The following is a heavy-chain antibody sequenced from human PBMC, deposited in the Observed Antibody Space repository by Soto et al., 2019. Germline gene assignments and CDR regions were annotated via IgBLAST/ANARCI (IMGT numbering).Heavy chain of an antibody. J-gene: IGHJ6*02. CDR3: ARSIAARNYYYGMDV. D-gene: IGHD6-6*01. Sequence: ASVKVSCKASGYTFTSYYMHWVRQAPGQGLEWMGIINPSGGSTSYAQKFQGRVTMTRDTSTSTVYMELSSLRSEDTAVYYCARSIAARNYYYGMDVWGQGTTVTVSS. V-gene: IGHV1-46*01. CDR2: INPSGGST. CDR1: GYTFTSYY.